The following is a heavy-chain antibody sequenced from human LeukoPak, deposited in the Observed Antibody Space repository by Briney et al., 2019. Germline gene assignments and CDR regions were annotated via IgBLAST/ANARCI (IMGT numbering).Heavy chain of an antibody. V-gene: IGHV3-30*02. D-gene: IGHD6-19*01. CDR3: AKVLGSSFIAVAGTLVHLDY. CDR1: GFTFSSYG. J-gene: IGHJ4*02. Sequence: GGSLRLSCAASGFTFSSYGMHWVRQAPGKGLEWVAFIRYDGSNKYYADSVKGRFTISRDNSKNTLYLQMNSLRAEDTAVYYCAKVLGSSFIAVAGTLVHLDYWGQGTLVTVSS. CDR2: IRYDGSNK.